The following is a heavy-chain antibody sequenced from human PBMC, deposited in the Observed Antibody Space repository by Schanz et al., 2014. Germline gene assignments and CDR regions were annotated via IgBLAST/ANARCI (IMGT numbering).Heavy chain of an antibody. J-gene: IGHJ4*02. Sequence: QVQPVESGGGVVQPGRSLRLSCAASGITLSGYGLHWVRQAPGKGLEWVAVMWNDGIKTHYADSGKGRFTISRDNSKNTLYLQMNSLRVEDTAVYYCARLDSSSWYPRYWGQGTLVTVSS. V-gene: IGHV3-33*08. CDR2: MWNDGIKT. CDR3: ARLDSSSWYPRY. CDR1: GITLSGYG. D-gene: IGHD6-13*01.